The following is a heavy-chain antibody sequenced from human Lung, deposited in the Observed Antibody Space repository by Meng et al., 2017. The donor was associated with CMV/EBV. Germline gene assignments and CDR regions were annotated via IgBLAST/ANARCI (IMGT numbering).Heavy chain of an antibody. CDR3: AREGRDLDY. D-gene: IGHD3-10*01. CDR2: IKQDGSEK. Sequence: GGSXRLSCAGSGLTTISNYWMSWVRQAPGKGLEWLANIKQDGSEKYYVDSVKGRFTISRDNTNKSRYRQMSSLRAEDTAAYYWAREGRDLDYWGQGTLVTVSS. V-gene: IGHV3-7*01. J-gene: IGHJ4*02. CDR1: GLTTISNYW.